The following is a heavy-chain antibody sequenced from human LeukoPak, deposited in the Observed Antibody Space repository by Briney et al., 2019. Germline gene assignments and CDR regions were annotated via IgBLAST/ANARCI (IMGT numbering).Heavy chain of an antibody. Sequence: GFLRLSCAASGFTVSSNYMSWVRQAPGKGLEWVSVIYSGGSTYYADSVKGRFTISRDNSKNTLYLQMNSLRAEDTAVYYCARRGMQQLAFDYWGQGTLVTVSS. J-gene: IGHJ4*02. CDR3: ARRGMQQLAFDY. CDR2: IYSGGST. V-gene: IGHV3-66*01. CDR1: GFTVSSNY. D-gene: IGHD6-13*01.